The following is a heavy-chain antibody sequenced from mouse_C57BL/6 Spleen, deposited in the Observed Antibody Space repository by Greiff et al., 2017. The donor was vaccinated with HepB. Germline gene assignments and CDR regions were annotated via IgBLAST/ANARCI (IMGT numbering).Heavy chain of an antibody. Sequence: EVQRVESGGDLVKPGGSLKLSCAASGFTFSSYGMSWVRQTPDKRLEWVATISSGGSYTYYPDIVKGRFTISRDNAKNTLYLQMSSLKSEDTAMYYCARRWFDYWGQGTTLTVSS. CDR2: ISSGGSYT. J-gene: IGHJ2*01. CDR1: GFTFSSYG. V-gene: IGHV5-6*01. CDR3: ARRWFDY.